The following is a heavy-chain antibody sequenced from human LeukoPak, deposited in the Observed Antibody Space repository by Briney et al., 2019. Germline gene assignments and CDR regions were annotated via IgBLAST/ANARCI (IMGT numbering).Heavy chain of an antibody. CDR2: IYTGGST. CDR3: AIGVVSSIDY. D-gene: IGHD3-3*01. Sequence: GGSLRLSCVASGFTVSSNYMSWVRQAPGKGLEWVSVIYTGGSTYYADSVKGRFTISRDNSKNTLYLQMGSLRAEDTAVYYCAIGVVSSIDYWGQGTLVTVSS. J-gene: IGHJ4*02. CDR1: GFTVSSNY. V-gene: IGHV3-53*01.